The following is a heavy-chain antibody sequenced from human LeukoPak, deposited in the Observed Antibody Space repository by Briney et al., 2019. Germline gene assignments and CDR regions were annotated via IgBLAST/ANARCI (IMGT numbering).Heavy chain of an antibody. J-gene: IGHJ4*02. V-gene: IGHV3-30*04. D-gene: IGHD6-19*01. CDR1: EFTFSTYA. CDR3: ARGLSSG. Sequence: PGGSLRLSCAASEFTFSTYAMHWVRQAPGKGLEWVAVISYDGSNKYYADSVKGRFTISRDNAKNSLYLQMNSLRAEDTAVYYCARGLSSGWGQGTLVTVSS. CDR2: ISYDGSNK.